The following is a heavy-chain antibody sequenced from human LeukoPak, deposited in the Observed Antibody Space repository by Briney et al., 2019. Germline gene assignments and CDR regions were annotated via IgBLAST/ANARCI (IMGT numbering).Heavy chain of an antibody. V-gene: IGHV3-30*18. Sequence: GRSLTLSCAASGFTFTNYGMHWVRQAPGKGLEWVAIISHDGTIQHYGDSLKGRFTISRDNSKNTVSLQVNNLRPEDTAVYFRAKAPYIRGYYFDFWGQGIPVSVSS. CDR1: GFTFTNYG. CDR2: ISHDGTIQ. D-gene: IGHD3-22*01. CDR3: AKAPYIRGYYFDF. J-gene: IGHJ4*02.